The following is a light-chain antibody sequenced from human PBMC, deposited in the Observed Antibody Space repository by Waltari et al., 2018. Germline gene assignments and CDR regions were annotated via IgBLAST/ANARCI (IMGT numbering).Light chain of an antibody. CDR2: GAS. Sequence: EIVLTQSPDTLSLSPGERATLSCRASQSVSSYLAWYQQKRGQAPRLLIYGASNRATGIPARFTGSGSGTDFTLTISTLEPEDSAVYYCQHRSNWPLTFGGGTKVEIK. J-gene: IGKJ4*01. CDR1: QSVSSY. CDR3: QHRSNWPLT. V-gene: IGKV3-11*01.